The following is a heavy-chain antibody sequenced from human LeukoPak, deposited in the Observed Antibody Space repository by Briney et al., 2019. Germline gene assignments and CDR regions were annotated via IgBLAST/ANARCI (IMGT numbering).Heavy chain of an antibody. D-gene: IGHD5-24*01. CDR2: INHSGST. CDR1: GGSFSGYY. J-gene: IGHJ6*03. CDR3: ARQGDGYKYYYYYYMDV. Sequence: SETLSLTCAVYGGSFSGYYWSWIRQPPGKGLEWIGEINHSGSTNYNPSPKSRVTISVDTSKNQFSLKLSSVTAVDTAVYYCARQGDGYKYYYYYYMDVWGKGTTVTISS. V-gene: IGHV4-34*01.